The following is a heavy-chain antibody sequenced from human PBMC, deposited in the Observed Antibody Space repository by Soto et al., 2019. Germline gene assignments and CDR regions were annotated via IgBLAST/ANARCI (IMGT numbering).Heavy chain of an antibody. CDR3: ARDSSGVDAFDI. J-gene: IGHJ3*02. CDR1: GFTFSSYS. V-gene: IGHV3-48*02. CDR2: ISSSSSTI. D-gene: IGHD7-27*01. Sequence: PGGSLRLSCAASGFTFSSYSMNWVRQAPGKGLEWVSYISSSSSTIYYADSVKGRFTISRDNAKNPLYLQMNSLRDEDTAVYYCARDSSGVDAFDIWGQGTMVTVSS.